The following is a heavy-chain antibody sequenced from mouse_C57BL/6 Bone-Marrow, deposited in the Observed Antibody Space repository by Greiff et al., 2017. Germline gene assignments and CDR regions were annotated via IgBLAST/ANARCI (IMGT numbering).Heavy chain of an antibody. CDR1: GFTFSSYG. CDR3: ARHIWLLRGYAMDY. D-gene: IGHD2-3*01. Sequence: EVNLVESGGDLVKPGGSLKLSCAASGFTFSSYGMSWVRQTPDKRLEWVATISSGGSYTYYPDSVKGRFTISRDNAKNTLYLQMSSLKSEDTAMYYCARHIWLLRGYAMDYWGQGTSVTVSS. J-gene: IGHJ4*01. V-gene: IGHV5-6*01. CDR2: ISSGGSYT.